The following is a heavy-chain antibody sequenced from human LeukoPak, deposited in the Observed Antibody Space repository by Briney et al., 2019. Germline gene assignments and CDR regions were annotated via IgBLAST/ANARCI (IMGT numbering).Heavy chain of an antibody. CDR2: IKQGGSEK. CDR1: GFTFSSYW. J-gene: IGHJ5*02. D-gene: IGHD3-3*01. CDR3: ARERPYHYDFWSGYYTGWFDP. Sequence: PGGSLRLSCAASGFTFSSYWMSWVRQAPGKGLEWVANIKQGGSEKYYVDSVKGRFTISRDNAKNSLYLQMNSLRAEDTAVYYCARERPYHYDFWSGYYTGWFDPWGQGTLVTVSS. V-gene: IGHV3-7*01.